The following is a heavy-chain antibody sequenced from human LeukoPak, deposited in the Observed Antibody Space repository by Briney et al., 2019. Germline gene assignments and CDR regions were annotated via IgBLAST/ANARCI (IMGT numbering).Heavy chain of an antibody. V-gene: IGHV3-73*01. Sequence: SGGSLGLSCAASEFTFSGSAMHWVRQASGKGLEWVGRIRSKANSYATAYAASVKGRFTISRDDSKNTAYLQMNSLKTEDTAVYYCTRVRGYSGYDYDYSGQGTLVTVSS. CDR1: EFTFSGSA. D-gene: IGHD5-12*01. CDR3: TRVRGYSGYDYDY. CDR2: IRSKANSYAT. J-gene: IGHJ4*02.